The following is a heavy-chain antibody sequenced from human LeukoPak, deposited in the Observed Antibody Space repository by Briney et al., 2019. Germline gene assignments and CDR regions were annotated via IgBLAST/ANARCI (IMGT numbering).Heavy chain of an antibody. V-gene: IGHV3-30-3*01. CDR2: ISYDGSNK. CDR3: AKDPVGDTAMVNWFDP. J-gene: IGHJ5*02. CDR1: GFSFSSYA. Sequence: GRSLRLSCAASGFSFSSYAMHWVRQAPGKGLEWVAGISYDGSNKYYADSVKGRFTISRDNSKNTLYLQMNSLRAEDTAVYYCAKDPVGDTAMVNWFDPWGQGTLVTVSS. D-gene: IGHD5-18*01.